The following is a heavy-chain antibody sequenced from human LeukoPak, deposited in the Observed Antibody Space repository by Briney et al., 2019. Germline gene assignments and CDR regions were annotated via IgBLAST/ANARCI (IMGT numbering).Heavy chain of an antibody. CDR1: GFTFISYA. CDR2: ISGSGGSGSST. Sequence: PGGSLRLSXAASGFTFISYAMTWVRQAPGKGLEWLSTISGSGGSGSSTYYADSVKGRVTISRDNSNNTLYLQMNSLRAEDTAVHYCAKSRSSIAAALNYWGQGTLVTVSS. CDR3: AKSRSSIAAALNY. V-gene: IGHV3-23*01. J-gene: IGHJ4*02. D-gene: IGHD6-6*01.